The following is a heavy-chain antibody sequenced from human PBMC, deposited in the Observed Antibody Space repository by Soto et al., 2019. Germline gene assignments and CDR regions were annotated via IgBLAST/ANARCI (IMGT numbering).Heavy chain of an antibody. CDR3: ARHFRYYYGSGSPPMDV. CDR2: IYPGDSDT. Sequence: PGESLKISCKGSGYSFTSYWIGWVRQMPGKGLEWMGIIYPGDSDTRYSPSFQGQVTISADKSISTAYLQWSSLKASDTAMYYCARHFRYYYGSGSPPMDVWGQGTTVTVSS. V-gene: IGHV5-51*01. J-gene: IGHJ6*02. CDR1: GYSFTSYW. D-gene: IGHD3-10*01.